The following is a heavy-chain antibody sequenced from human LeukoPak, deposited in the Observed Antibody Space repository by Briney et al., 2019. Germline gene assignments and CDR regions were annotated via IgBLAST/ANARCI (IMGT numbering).Heavy chain of an antibody. CDR1: GFTVSSNY. Sequence: TGGSLRLSCAASGFTVSSNYMSWIRQPPGKGLEWIGEINRSGSTNYNPSLKSRVTISVDTSKNQFSLKLSSVTAADTAVYYCARGISSSWYRKGYYFDYWGQGTLVTVSS. CDR3: ARGISSSWYRKGYYFDY. CDR2: INRSGST. D-gene: IGHD6-13*01. V-gene: IGHV4-34*01. J-gene: IGHJ4*02.